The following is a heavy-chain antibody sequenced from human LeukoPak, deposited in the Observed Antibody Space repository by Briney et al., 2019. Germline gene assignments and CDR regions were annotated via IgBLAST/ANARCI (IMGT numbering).Heavy chain of an antibody. Sequence: SETLSLTCTVSGGSISSSSYYWGWIRQPPEKGLEWIGSIYYSGSTYYNPSLKSRVTISVDTSTNQFSLKLSSVTAADTAVYYCARHFLYDFWSGYPEVFDYWGQGTLVTVSS. CDR1: GGSISSSSYY. CDR2: IYYSGST. D-gene: IGHD3-3*01. V-gene: IGHV4-39*01. J-gene: IGHJ4*02. CDR3: ARHFLYDFWSGYPEVFDY.